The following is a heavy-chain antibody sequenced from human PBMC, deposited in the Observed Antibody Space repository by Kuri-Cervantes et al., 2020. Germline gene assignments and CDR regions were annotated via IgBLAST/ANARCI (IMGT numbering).Heavy chain of an antibody. Sequence: ASVKVSCKASGYTFTSYYTHWVRQAPGQGLEWMGIINPSGGSTSYAQKFQGRVTMTRDTSTSTVYMELSSLRSEDTAVYYCAKDLSVGAHLGKWDGAPNWGQGTLVTVSS. V-gene: IGHV1-46*01. CDR1: GYTFTSYY. J-gene: IGHJ4*02. D-gene: IGHD1-26*01. CDR3: AKDLSVGAHLGKWDGAPN. CDR2: INPSGGST.